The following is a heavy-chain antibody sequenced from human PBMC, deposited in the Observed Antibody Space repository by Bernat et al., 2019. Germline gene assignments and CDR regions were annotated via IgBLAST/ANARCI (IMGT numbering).Heavy chain of an antibody. CDR3: AKDLRLPDDP. CDR2: ISYDGSNK. CDR1: GFTFSSYG. D-gene: IGHD1-14*01. Sequence: QVQLVESGGGVVQPGRSLRLSCAASGFTFSSYGMHWVRQAPGKGLEWVAVISYDGSNKYYADSVKGRFTISRDNSKNTLYLQMNSLRAADTAVYYCAKDLRLPDDPWGQGTVVTVSS. J-gene: IGHJ3*01. V-gene: IGHV3-30*18.